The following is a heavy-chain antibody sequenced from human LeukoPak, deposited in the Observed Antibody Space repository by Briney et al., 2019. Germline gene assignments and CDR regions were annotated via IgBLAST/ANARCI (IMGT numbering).Heavy chain of an antibody. CDR3: ARGGKAAVRFDL. V-gene: IGHV4-30-4*01. J-gene: IGHJ2*01. Sequence: SQTLSLTCTVSGGSISSGDYYWSWIRQPPGKGLEWIGYIYYSGSTYYNPSLKSRVTISVDTSKNQFSLKLSSVTAADTAVYYCARGGKAAVRFDLWGRGTLVTVSS. D-gene: IGHD2-15*01. CDR2: IYYSGST. CDR1: GGSISSGDYY.